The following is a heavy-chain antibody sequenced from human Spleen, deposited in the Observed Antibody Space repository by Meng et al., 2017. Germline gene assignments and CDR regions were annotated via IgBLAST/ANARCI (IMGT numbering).Heavy chain of an antibody. CDR3: AREKKSGYDSRGYSFDM. Sequence: GESLKISCAASGFTFSAYWMNWVRQAPGKGLEWVANIKQDGSEKDYVDSVKGRFTISRDNAKNSLYLQMNSLRAEDTAVYYCAREKKSGYDSRGYSFDMWGQGTMVTVSS. D-gene: IGHD3-22*01. CDR1: GFTFSAYW. CDR2: IKQDGSEK. J-gene: IGHJ3*02. V-gene: IGHV3-7*01.